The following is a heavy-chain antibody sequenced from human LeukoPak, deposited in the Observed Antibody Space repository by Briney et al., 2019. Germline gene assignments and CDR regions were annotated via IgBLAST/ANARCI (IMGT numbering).Heavy chain of an antibody. CDR3: ARVETGWDAFDI. V-gene: IGHV3-53*04. D-gene: IGHD6-19*01. J-gene: IGHJ3*02. CDR2: IYSGGTT. Sequence: GGSLRLSCAASGFTVSNNYMSWVRQAPGKGLEWVSFIYSGGTTYYADSVKGRFTISRHTSKNTLYLQMNSLRAEDTAVYYCARVETGWDAFDIWGQGTMVTVSS. CDR1: GFTVSNNY.